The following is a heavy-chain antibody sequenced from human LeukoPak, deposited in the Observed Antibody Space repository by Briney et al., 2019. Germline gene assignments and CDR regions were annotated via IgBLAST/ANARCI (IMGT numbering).Heavy chain of an antibody. CDR1: GGSISRSRYY. J-gene: IGHJ4*02. CDR3: ARHVDLSQLERPLAY. Sequence: SETLSPSSTVSGGSISRSRYYWGWIRQPPGKGLEWIGSIYYSGSTYYNPSLKSRVTISVDTSKNQFSLKLSSVTAADTAVYYCARHVDLSQLERPLAYWGQGTLVTVSS. V-gene: IGHV4-39*01. D-gene: IGHD1-1*01. CDR2: IYYSGST.